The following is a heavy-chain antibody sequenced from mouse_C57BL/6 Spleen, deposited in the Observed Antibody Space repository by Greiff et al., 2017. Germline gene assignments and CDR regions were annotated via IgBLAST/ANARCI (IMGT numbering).Heavy chain of an antibody. CDR3: ARWVVATESWYFDV. V-gene: IGHV1-55*01. D-gene: IGHD1-1*01. CDR1: GYTFTSYW. J-gene: IGHJ1*03. Sequence: VQLQQPGAELVKPGASVKMSCKASGYTFTSYWITWVKQRPGPGLEWIGDIYPGSGSTNYNEKFKSKATLTVDTSSSTAYMQLSSLTSEDAAVYYCARWVVATESWYFDVWGTGTTVTVSS. CDR2: IYPGSGST.